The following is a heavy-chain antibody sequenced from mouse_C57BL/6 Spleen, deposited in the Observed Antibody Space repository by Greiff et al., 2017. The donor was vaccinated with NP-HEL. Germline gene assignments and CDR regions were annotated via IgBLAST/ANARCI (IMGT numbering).Heavy chain of an antibody. CDR3: ARWGDGYYSFFDY. CDR2: ISYDGSN. V-gene: IGHV3-6*01. J-gene: IGHJ2*01. CDR1: GYSITSGYY. D-gene: IGHD2-3*01. Sequence: ESGPGLVKPSQSLSLTCSVTGYSITSGYYWNWIRQFPGNKLEWMGYISYDGSNNYNPSLKNRISITRDTSKNQFFLKLNSVTTEDTATYYCARWGDGYYSFFDYWGQGTTLTVSS.